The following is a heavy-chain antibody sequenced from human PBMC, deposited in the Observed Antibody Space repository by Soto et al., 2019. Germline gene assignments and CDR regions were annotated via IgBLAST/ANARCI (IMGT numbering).Heavy chain of an antibody. CDR1: VFSLITSGMR. CDR2: IDWDDDK. V-gene: IGHV2-70*04. D-gene: IGHD6-19*01. CDR3: ARSTYSSGWFGAFDI. J-gene: IGHJ3*02. Sequence: GXGPTLVNPPQTLPLTCTFSVFSLITSGMRVSWIRQPPGKALEWLARIDWDDDKFYSTSLKTRLTISKDTSKNQVVLTMTNMDPVDTATYYCARSTYSSGWFGAFDIWGQGTMVTVSS.